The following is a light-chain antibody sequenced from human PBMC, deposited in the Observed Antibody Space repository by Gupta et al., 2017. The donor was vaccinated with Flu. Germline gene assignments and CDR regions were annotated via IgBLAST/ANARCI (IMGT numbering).Light chain of an antibody. CDR2: DVS. J-gene: IGLJ1*01. V-gene: IGLV2-14*03. CDR1: SDVGGYNY. Sequence: SDVGGYNYVSWYQHHPGKAPKLMIYDVSNRPSGVSYRFSGSKSGNTASLTISGLQTEDEADYYCTSYTNSITSPYVFGTGTKVTVL. CDR3: TSYTNSITSPYV.